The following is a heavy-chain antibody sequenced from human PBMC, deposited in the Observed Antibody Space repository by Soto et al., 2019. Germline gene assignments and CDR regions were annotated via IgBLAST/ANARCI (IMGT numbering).Heavy chain of an antibody. D-gene: IGHD4-4*01. V-gene: IGHV3-11*01. CDR2: ISSSGSTI. CDR1: GFTFSDYY. CDR3: ARVGSSITVTHYYYYYYYMDV. Sequence: GGSLRLSCAASGFTFSDYYMSWIRQAPGKGLEWVSYISSSGSTIYYADSVKGRFTISRDNAKNSLYLQMNSLRAEDTAVYYCARVGSSITVTHYYYYYYYMDVWGKGTTVTVSS. J-gene: IGHJ6*03.